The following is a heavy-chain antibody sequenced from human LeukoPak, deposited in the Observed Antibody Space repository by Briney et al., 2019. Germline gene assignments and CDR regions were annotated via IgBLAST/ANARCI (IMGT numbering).Heavy chain of an antibody. CDR1: GGSFSGYY. CDR2: INHSGST. Sequence: SETLSFTCAVYGGSFSGYYWSWIRQPPGKGLEWIGEINHSGSTNYNPSLKSRVTISVDTSKNQFSLKLSSVTAADTAVYYCARGLDSGSYIDYWGQGTLVTVSS. V-gene: IGHV4-34*01. CDR3: ARGLDSGSYIDY. J-gene: IGHJ4*02. D-gene: IGHD3-10*01.